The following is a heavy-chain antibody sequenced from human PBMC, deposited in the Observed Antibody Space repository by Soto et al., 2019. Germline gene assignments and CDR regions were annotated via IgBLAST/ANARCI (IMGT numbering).Heavy chain of an antibody. Sequence: QVQLVQSGAEGKKPGASVKVSCKASDYTFTNYGISWVRQAPGQGLESMGWISAYNGNTNYAQKLQGRVTMTTDTSTSTAYMELRSLRSDDTAVYYCARSSSGPPPDAFDIWGQGTMVTVSS. CDR1: DYTFTNYG. CDR2: ISAYNGNT. V-gene: IGHV1-18*01. J-gene: IGHJ3*02. D-gene: IGHD6-19*01. CDR3: ARSSSGPPPDAFDI.